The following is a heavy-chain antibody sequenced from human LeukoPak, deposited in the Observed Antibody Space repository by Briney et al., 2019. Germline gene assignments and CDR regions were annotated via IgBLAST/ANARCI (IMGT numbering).Heavy chain of an antibody. V-gene: IGHV3-21*01. CDR3: AVIVGATPWDY. Sequence: GGSLRLSCAASGLTFSSYSMNWVRQAPGKGLEWVSSISSSSSYIYYADSVKGRFTNSRDNAKNSLYLQMNSLRAEDTAVYYCAVIVGATPWDYWGQGTLVTVSS. CDR2: ISSSSSYI. D-gene: IGHD1-26*01. J-gene: IGHJ4*02. CDR1: GLTFSSYS.